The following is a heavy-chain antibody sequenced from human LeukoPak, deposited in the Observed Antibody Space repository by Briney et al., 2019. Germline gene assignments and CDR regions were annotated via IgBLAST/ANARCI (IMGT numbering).Heavy chain of an antibody. D-gene: IGHD5-12*01. V-gene: IGHV1-18*01. CDR3: ARDLFPRAFRYVDIVATGWFDP. J-gene: IGHJ5*02. CDR1: GYTFTSYG. CDR2: ISAYNGNT. Sequence: ASVKVSCKASGYTFTSYGISWVRQAPGQGLEWMGWISAYNGNTNYAQKLQGRVTMTTDTSTSTAYMELRSLRSDDTAVYYCARDLFPRAFRYVDIVATGWFDPWGQGTLVTVSS.